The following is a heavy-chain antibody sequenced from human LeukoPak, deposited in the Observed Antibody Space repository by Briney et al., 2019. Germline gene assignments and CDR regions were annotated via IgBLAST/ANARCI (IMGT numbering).Heavy chain of an antibody. J-gene: IGHJ5*02. CDR1: GGSISSYY. V-gene: IGHV4-59*01. Sequence: SETLSLTCTVSGGSISSYYWSWVRQPPGKGLEWIAYIQNSVTSYTDNPSLQSRVTISVDTSKNQFPLKVTSVTAADTAVYYCVRSPQLDPWGQGTLVTVSS. CDR3: VRSPQLDP. CDR2: IQNSVTSY.